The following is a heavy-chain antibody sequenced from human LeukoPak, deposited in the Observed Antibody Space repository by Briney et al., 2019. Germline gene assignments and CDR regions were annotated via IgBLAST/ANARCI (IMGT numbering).Heavy chain of an antibody. CDR3: AKEDSDRLWPLNY. Sequence: GGSLRLSCAASGFTFNNYAMSWVRQVPGKGLEWVSGIINNGGSTYYADSVKGRFTISRDNSKNTLYLQMNSLRAEDTAIYYCAKEDSDRLWPLNYWGQGTLVTVSS. J-gene: IGHJ4*02. D-gene: IGHD3-10*01. CDR1: GFTFNNYA. V-gene: IGHV3-23*01. CDR2: IINNGGST.